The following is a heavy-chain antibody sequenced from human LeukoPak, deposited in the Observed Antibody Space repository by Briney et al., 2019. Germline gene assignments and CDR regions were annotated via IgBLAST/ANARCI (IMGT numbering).Heavy chain of an antibody. CDR2: ISNSGSAI. CDR1: GFTFSSYE. J-gene: IGHJ2*01. CDR3: ATIQRFTMSLVVEQAVAGDFDL. Sequence: GGSLRLSCAASGFTFSSYEMNWVRQAPGKGLEWVSYISNSGSAIYYADSVKGRFTISRDNAKNSLYLQMNSLRAEDTAVYYCATIQRFTMSLVVEQAVAGDFDLWGRGTLVTVSS. D-gene: IGHD3-22*01. V-gene: IGHV3-48*03.